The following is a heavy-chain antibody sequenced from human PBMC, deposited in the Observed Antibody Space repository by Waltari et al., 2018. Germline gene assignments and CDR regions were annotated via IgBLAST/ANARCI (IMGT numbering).Heavy chain of an antibody. CDR2: IKEDGSEK. D-gene: IGHD1-26*01. V-gene: IGHV3-7*01. Sequence: EVRLVESGGGLVQPGGSLRLSCAASGIIFSNYWMSWVRQPPGKGLGWVADIKEDGSEKDYVDSVKGRFTIARDNAKNSVYLQMSNLRVDDTAVYYCAKGGGPHYWGQGTLVTVSS. J-gene: IGHJ4*02. CDR3: AKGGGPHY. CDR1: GIIFSNYW.